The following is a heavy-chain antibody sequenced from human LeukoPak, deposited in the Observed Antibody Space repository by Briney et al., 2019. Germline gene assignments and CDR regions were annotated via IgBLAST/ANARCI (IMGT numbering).Heavy chain of an antibody. CDR2: IYYSGST. J-gene: IGHJ6*02. V-gene: IGHV4-39*07. CDR1: GGSIISSSYY. Sequence: SETLSLTCTVSGGSIISSSYYWGWIRQPPGKGLEWIGSIYYSGSTYYNPSLKSRVTISVDTSKNQFSLKLSSVTAADTAVYYCAREEGYQPPRSYYYYGMDVWGQGTTVTVSS. D-gene: IGHD2-2*01. CDR3: AREEGYQPPRSYYYYGMDV.